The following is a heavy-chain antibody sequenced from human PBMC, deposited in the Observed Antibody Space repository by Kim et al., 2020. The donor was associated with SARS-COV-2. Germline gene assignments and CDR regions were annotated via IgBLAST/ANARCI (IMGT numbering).Heavy chain of an antibody. CDR1: GYTFSNHG. D-gene: IGHD5-18*01. J-gene: IGHJ3*02. CDR3: SRTYRNTALSALDI. CDR2: ITAYTGNT. Sequence: ASVKVSCKASGYTFSNHGITWVRQAPGQGLEWMGWITAYTGNTQYAQKVQGRVTMTTDTSTSTAYMELRSLRPDDTAVYYCSRTYRNTALSALDIWGQGT. V-gene: IGHV1-18*01.